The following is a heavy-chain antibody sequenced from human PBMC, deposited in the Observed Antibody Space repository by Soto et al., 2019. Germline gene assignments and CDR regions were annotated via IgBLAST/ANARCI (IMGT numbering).Heavy chain of an antibody. J-gene: IGHJ6*03. CDR1: GGSISSYY. V-gene: IGHV4-59*08. D-gene: IGHD2-15*01. CDR3: ARRLLYCSGGSCYSGHYYYYMDV. Sequence: PSETLSLTCTVSGGSISSYYWSWIRQPPGKGLEWIGYIYYSGSTNYNPSLKSRVTISVDTSKNQFSLKLSSVTAADTAVYYCARRLLYCSGGSCYSGHYYYYMDVWGKGTTVTVSS. CDR2: IYYSGST.